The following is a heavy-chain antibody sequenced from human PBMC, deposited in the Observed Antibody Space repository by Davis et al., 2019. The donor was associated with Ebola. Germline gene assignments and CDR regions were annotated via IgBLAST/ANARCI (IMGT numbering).Heavy chain of an antibody. J-gene: IGHJ4*02. D-gene: IGHD6-6*01. Sequence: SETLSLTCALSAGSISSGGYSWRCIRQPPGKGLEWIGYIYHSRSTYYNPSPTSRVTISVDRSKNQFSLKLSSVTAADTAVYYCARGGDTAARFDYWGQGTLVTVSS. CDR3: ARGGDTAARFDY. V-gene: IGHV4-30-2*01. CDR2: IYHSRST. CDR1: AGSISSGGYS.